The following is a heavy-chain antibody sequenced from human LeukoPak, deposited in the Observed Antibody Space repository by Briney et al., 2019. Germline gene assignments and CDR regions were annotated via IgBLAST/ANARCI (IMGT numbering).Heavy chain of an antibody. J-gene: IGHJ6*03. V-gene: IGHV3-7*01. D-gene: IGHD1-1*01. CDR2: IKQDGSEK. Sequence: PGGSLRLSCAASGFTFSSYWMSWVRQAPGKGLEWVANIKQDGSEKYYVDSVKGRFTISRDNAKNSLYLQMNSLRAEDTAVYYCARAPEFTRTRFNYYMDVWAKGPRSPSP. CDR3: ARAPEFTRTRFNYYMDV. CDR1: GFTFSSYW.